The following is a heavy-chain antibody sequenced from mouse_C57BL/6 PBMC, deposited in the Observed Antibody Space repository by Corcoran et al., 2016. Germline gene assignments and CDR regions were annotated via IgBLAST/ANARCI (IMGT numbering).Heavy chain of an antibody. CDR2: ISYDGSN. CDR1: GYSITSGCY. Sequence: DVQLQESGPGLVKPYQSLSLTCAVTGYSITSGCYWNWIRQFPGNKLEWMGYISYDGSNNYNPSIKNRISITRDTSKNQFFLKLNSVNTEDTATYYCASYGSSHYYAMDYWGQGTSVTVSS. V-gene: IGHV3-6*01. J-gene: IGHJ4*01. CDR3: ASYGSSHYYAMDY. D-gene: IGHD1-1*01.